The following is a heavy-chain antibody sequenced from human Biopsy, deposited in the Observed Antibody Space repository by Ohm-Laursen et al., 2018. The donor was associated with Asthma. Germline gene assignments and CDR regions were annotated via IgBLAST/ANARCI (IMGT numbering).Heavy chain of an antibody. CDR3: ARTYYDFLTGQVKDVFGV. J-gene: IGHJ3*01. CDR2: VNTGNGDT. V-gene: IGHV1-3*04. Sequence: SVKVSCKASGGTFSSDAIGWVRQAPGQRLEWTGWVNTGNGDTKYSQKFQGRVTITRDTSASTAYMELRSLRSEDTATYYCARTYYDFLTGQVKDVFGVWGQGTMVTVSS. CDR1: GGTFSSDA. D-gene: IGHD3-9*01.